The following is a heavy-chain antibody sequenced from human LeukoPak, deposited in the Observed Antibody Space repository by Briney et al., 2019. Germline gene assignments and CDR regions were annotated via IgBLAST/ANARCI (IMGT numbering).Heavy chain of an antibody. D-gene: IGHD3-10*01. Sequence: GGSLRLSCAASGFTFSYYSMNWVRQAPGKGLEWVSSISDSSTYIFYADSVKGRFTISRDDAKNSLSLEMNSLGVEDTAVYYCARVVASGSGTYDFDYWGQGTLVTVSS. CDR2: ISDSSTYI. J-gene: IGHJ4*02. CDR1: GFTFSYYS. V-gene: IGHV3-21*01. CDR3: ARVVASGSGTYDFDY.